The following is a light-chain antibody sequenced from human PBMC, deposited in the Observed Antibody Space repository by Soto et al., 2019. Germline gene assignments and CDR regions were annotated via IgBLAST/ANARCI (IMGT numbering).Light chain of an antibody. J-gene: IGKJ1*01. Sequence: ETVLTQSPVTLSLSAGERATLSCGASQSVNTYLAWYQHKPGQAPRLLIYGASNRATGIPPRFSGSGSGTDFTLTISSLEPEDFAVYYCQLRNNWPGTFGQGTKVEIK. CDR2: GAS. CDR3: QLRNNWPGT. V-gene: IGKV3-11*01. CDR1: QSVNTY.